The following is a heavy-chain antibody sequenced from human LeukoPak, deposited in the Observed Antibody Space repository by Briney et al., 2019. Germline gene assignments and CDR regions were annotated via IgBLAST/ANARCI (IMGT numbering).Heavy chain of an antibody. D-gene: IGHD3-22*01. J-gene: IGHJ3*02. CDR2: IHYDENYK. Sequence: GGSLRLSCAASGFTFSSYAMHWVRQAPGRGPEWVAFIHYDENYKYYADSVKGRFTLSRENSKNTLYLQMNSLRPEDTAVYYCAKDRRHSAASGYYSHDGFDIWGQGTMVSVSS. CDR1: GFTFSSYA. V-gene: IGHV3-30*02. CDR3: AKDRRHSAASGYYSHDGFDI.